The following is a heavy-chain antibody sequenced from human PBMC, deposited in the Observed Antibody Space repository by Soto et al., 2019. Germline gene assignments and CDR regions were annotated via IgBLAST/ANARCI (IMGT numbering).Heavy chain of an antibody. CDR1: GCTFTGYY. CDR2: INPNSGGT. Sequence: ASLKVSCKASGCTFTGYYMHCVRHTRGQGLEWMGWINPNSGGTNYAQKFQGWVTMTRDTSISTAYMELSRLRSDDTAVYYCARAGRITMVRGVIRTFDYWGQGTLVTVSS. D-gene: IGHD3-10*01. V-gene: IGHV1-2*04. CDR3: ARAGRITMVRGVIRTFDY. J-gene: IGHJ4*02.